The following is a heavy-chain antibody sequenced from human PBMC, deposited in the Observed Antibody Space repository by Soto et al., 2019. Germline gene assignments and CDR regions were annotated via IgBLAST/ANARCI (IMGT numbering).Heavy chain of an antibody. CDR1: GFTFSSYS. D-gene: IGHD6-19*01. Sequence: GGSLRLSCAASGFTFSSYSMNWVRQAPGKGLEWVSSISSSSSYIYYADSVKGRFTISRDNAKNSLYLQMNSLRAEDTAVYYCARDQPGYSTGYYHFDYWGQGTLVTVSS. V-gene: IGHV3-21*01. CDR2: ISSSSSYI. CDR3: ARDQPGYSTGYYHFDY. J-gene: IGHJ4*02.